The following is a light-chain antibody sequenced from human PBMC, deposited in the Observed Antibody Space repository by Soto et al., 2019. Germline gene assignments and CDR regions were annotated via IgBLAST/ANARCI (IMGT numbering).Light chain of an antibody. Sequence: QSALTQPPSASWSPGQSVTISCAGTYSDIGDYNYVSWYQQHPDKVPKLIIYEVTKRPSGVPDRFSGSKSGYTASLTVSDLQPADEAVYYCSSYSGTNSNVIFGGGTKLTVL. CDR2: EVT. V-gene: IGLV2-8*01. CDR1: YSDIGDYNY. CDR3: SSYSGTNSNVI. J-gene: IGLJ2*01.